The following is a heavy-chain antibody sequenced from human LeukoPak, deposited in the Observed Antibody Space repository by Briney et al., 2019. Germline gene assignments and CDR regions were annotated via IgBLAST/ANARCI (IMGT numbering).Heavy chain of an antibody. J-gene: IGHJ3*02. CDR3: AREGPHIVVVTAREGCAFDI. D-gene: IGHD2-21*02. CDR2: ISYDGSNK. V-gene: IGHV3-30*03. Sequence: GGSLRLSCAASGFTFSSYGMHWVRQAPGKGLEWVAVISYDGSNKYYADSVKGRFTISRDNSKNTLYLQMNSLRAEDTAVYYCAREGPHIVVVTAREGCAFDIWGQGTMVTVSS. CDR1: GFTFSSYG.